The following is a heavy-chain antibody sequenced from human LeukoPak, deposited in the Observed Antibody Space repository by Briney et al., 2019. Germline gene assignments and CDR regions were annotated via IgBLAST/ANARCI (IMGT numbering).Heavy chain of an antibody. CDR2: ISGSGGST. CDR1: GFTFSSYG. V-gene: IGHV3-23*01. CDR3: AKSVAGAYYFDY. D-gene: IGHD6-19*01. J-gene: IGHJ4*02. Sequence: PGGSLRLSCAASGFTFSSYGMSWVRQAPGKGLEWVSVISGSGGSTCYADSVKGRFTISRDNSKNTLYLQMNSLRAEDTAVYYCAKSVAGAYYFDYWGQGTLVTVSS.